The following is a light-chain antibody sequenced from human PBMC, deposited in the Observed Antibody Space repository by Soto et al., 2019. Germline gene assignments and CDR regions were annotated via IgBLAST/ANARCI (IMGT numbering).Light chain of an antibody. CDR3: QSYDSSNPWV. CDR2: ENY. V-gene: IGLV6-57*01. Sequence: NFMLTQPPSVSASPGRTITISCTRSSGSIASKEVQWYQQRPGSSPNTVIYENYQRPSGVPDRFSGSIDSSSNSASLTISGLKTEDEADYYCQSYDSSNPWVFGGGTKLTVL. CDR1: SGSIASKE. J-gene: IGLJ3*02.